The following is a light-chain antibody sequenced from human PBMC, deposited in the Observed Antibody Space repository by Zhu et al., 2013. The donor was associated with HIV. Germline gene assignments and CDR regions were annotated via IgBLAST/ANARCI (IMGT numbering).Light chain of an antibody. J-gene: IGKJ2*03. Sequence: EVVLTQSPGTLSLSPGERATLSCRASQRVSSTYVAWYQQKPGQAPRLLIYAASTRATGIPDRFSGSGSGTDFSLTISSLEPEDFAVYYCQQRSNWPRYSFGQGTKLEIK. CDR1: QRVSSTY. CDR3: QQRSNWPRYS. V-gene: IGKV3D-20*02. CDR2: AAS.